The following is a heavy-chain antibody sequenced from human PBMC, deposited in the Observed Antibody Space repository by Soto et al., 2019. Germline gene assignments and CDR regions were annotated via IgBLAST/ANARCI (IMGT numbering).Heavy chain of an antibody. V-gene: IGHV3-33*01. CDR1: GFTFRNYG. J-gene: IGHJ4*02. CDR3: VRGGGDLLSLGY. D-gene: IGHD1-26*01. CDR2: IWHDGSNI. Sequence: PGGSLRLSCAASGFTFRNYGMHWVRQAPGKGLEWVAIIWHDGSNIKYADSVKGRFTISRDNSKNTLYLQMNSLRAGDTAVYYCVRGGGDLLSLGYWGQGTLVTVSS.